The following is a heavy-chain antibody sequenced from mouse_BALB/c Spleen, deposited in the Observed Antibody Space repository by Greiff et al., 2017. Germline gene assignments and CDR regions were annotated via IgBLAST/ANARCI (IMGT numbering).Heavy chain of an antibody. J-gene: IGHJ4*01. Sequence: VQLQQSGPELVKPGASVKISCKASGYSFTGYYMHWVKQSHVKSLEWIGRINPYNGATSYNQNFKDKASLTVDKSSSTAYMELHSLTPEDSAVYYCARYGNYEDYAMDYWGQGTSVTVSS. V-gene: IGHV1-31*01. CDR3: ARYGNYEDYAMDY. D-gene: IGHD2-1*01. CDR1: GYSFTGYY. CDR2: INPYNGAT.